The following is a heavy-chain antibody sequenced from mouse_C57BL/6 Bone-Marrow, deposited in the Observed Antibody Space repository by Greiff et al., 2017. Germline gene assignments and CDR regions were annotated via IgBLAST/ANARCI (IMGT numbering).Heavy chain of an antibody. V-gene: IGHV1-15*01. D-gene: IGHD1-1*01. CDR1: GYTFTDYE. CDR3: TRDGNYYGSSYYVDY. CDR2: IDPETGGT. J-gene: IGHJ2*01. Sequence: QVQLQQSGAELVRPGASVTLSCKASGYTFTDYEMHWVKQTPVHGLEWIGAIDPETGGTAYNQKFKGKAILTADNSSSTAYMELRSLTSEDSAVYYCTRDGNYYGSSYYVDYWGQGTTLTVSS.